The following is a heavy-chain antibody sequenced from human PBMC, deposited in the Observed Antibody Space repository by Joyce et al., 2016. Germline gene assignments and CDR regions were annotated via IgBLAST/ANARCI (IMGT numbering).Heavy chain of an antibody. CDR2: INPDSAGT. CDR3: TIIVCSTPSCDDPFDL. D-gene: IGHD2-2*01. Sequence: QMQLVQSGTEVNKPGASVKVSCKASGFTFTGYYLHWVRQAPGQGLEWMGWINPDSAGTHYSQKLQDRVTMTRDTSISTAYMELSRLRSDDTALYYCTIIVCSTPSCDDPFDLWGQGTLLTVSS. CDR1: GFTFTGYY. V-gene: IGHV1-2*02. J-gene: IGHJ3*01.